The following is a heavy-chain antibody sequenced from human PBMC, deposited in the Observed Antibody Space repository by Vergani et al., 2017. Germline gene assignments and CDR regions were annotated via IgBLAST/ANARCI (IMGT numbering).Heavy chain of an antibody. CDR3: ARHLAPLEGVLNDAFDI. V-gene: IGHV5-51*01. CDR1: GYSFTSYW. Sequence: EVQLVQSGAEVKKPGESLKISCKGSGYSFTSYWIGWVRQMPGKGLEWMGIIYPGDSDTRYSPSFQGQVTIPADKSISTGYLQWSSLKASDTAMYYCARHLAPLEGVLNDAFDIWGQGTMVTVSS. D-gene: IGHD2-8*01. J-gene: IGHJ3*02. CDR2: IYPGDSDT.